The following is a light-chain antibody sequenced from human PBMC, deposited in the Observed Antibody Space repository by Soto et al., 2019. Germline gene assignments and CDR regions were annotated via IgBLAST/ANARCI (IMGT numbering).Light chain of an antibody. CDR1: SSKIGSNY. J-gene: IGLJ1*01. CDR3: AAWDDSLSGLYV. V-gene: IGLV1-47*01. Sequence: QSVLTQPPSASGTPGQRVTISCSGSSSKIGSNYVYWYQQLPGTAPKLLIYRNNQRPSGVPDRFSGSKSGTSASLAISGLRPEDEADYYCAAWDDSLSGLYVVGTETKVTVL. CDR2: RNN.